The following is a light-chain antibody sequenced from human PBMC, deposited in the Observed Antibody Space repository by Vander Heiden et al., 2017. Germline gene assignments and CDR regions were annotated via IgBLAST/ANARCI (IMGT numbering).Light chain of an antibody. V-gene: IGKV2-30*01. J-gene: IGKJ1*01. CDR2: KVS. CDR1: QSLVDSDGNTY. CDR3: MQATHWPWT. Sequence: EVVMTQSPLSLPVTLGQPAPISCRSSQSLVDSDGNTYLNWFQQKPGQSPRRLISKVSTRGSQFPDRFSGSGSGTDFTLKLSRVEAEDAGVYFCMQATHWPWTFGQGTKVEIK.